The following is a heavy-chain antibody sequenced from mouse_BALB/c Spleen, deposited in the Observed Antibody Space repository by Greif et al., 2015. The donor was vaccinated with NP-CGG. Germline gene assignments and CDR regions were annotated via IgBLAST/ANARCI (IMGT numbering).Heavy chain of an antibody. CDR1: GFSLTSYG. CDR2: IWSGGST. J-gene: IGHJ2*01. Sequence: QVQLKQSGPGLVQPSQSLSITCTVSGFSLTSYGVHWVRQSPGKGLEWLGVIWSGGSTDYNAAFISRLSISKDNSKSQVFFKMNSLQANDTAIYYCAGNLGGYDDYFDYWGQGTTLTVSS. D-gene: IGHD2-2*01. V-gene: IGHV2-2*02. CDR3: AGNLGGYDDYFDY.